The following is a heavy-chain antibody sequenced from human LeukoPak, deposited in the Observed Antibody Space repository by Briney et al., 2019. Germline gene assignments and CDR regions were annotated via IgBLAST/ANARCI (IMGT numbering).Heavy chain of an antibody. V-gene: IGHV4-34*01. D-gene: IGHD3-10*01. CDR3: ARDRTIWFGELLDRSNDY. CDR1: GGSISTYY. CDR2: INHSGST. Sequence: SETLSLTCSVSGGSISTYYWTWIRQPPGKGLEWIGEINHSGSTNYNPTLKSRVTISVDTSKNQFSLKLSSVTAADTAVYYCARDRTIWFGELLDRSNDYWGQGTLVTVSS. J-gene: IGHJ4*02.